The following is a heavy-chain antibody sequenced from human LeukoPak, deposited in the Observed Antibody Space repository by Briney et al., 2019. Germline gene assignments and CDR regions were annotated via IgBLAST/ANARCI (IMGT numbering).Heavy chain of an antibody. J-gene: IGHJ4*02. Sequence: PGGSLRLSCAASGFTFSSYAMHWVRQAPGKGLEWVAVISYDGSNKYYADSVKGRFTISRDNSKNTLYLQMNSLRAEDTAVYYCARAPGDPPNYWGQGTLVTVSS. CDR1: GFTFSSYA. V-gene: IGHV3-30-3*01. D-gene: IGHD4-17*01. CDR3: ARAPGDPPNY. CDR2: ISYDGSNK.